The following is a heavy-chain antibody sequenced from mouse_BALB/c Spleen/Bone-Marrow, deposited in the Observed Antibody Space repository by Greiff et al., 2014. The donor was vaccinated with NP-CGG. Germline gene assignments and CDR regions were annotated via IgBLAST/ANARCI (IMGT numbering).Heavy chain of an antibody. CDR3: ASYDGSYVDV. Sequence: VQLQQSRMPLSACKTSVRISCKASGYTFTSYYIHWVKQRPGQGLEWIGWIYPGNVNTKYNETFKGKATLTADKSSSTAYMQLSSLTSEEAAVYFCASYDGSYVDVWGAGTTVTGSA. D-gene: IGHD2-3*01. V-gene: IGHV1S56*01. CDR1: GYTFTSYY. J-gene: IGHJ1*01. CDR2: IYPGNVNT.